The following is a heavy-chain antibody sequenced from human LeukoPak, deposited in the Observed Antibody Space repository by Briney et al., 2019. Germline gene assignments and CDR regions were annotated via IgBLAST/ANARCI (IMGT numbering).Heavy chain of an antibody. CDR1: GFTFSSYG. CDR3: AREVVADYYHYGMDV. D-gene: IGHD2-15*01. CDR2: ISYDGSNK. Sequence: GGSLRLSCAASGFTFSSYGMHWVRQAPGKGLEWVAVISYDGSNKYYADSVKGRFTISRDNSKNTLYLQMNSLRAEDTAIYYCAREVVADYYHYGMDVWGQGTTVTVSS. V-gene: IGHV3-30*03. J-gene: IGHJ6*02.